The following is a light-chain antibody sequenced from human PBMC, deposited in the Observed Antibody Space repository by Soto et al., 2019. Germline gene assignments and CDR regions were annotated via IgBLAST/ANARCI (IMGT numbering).Light chain of an antibody. CDR3: QQIYALRT. CDR1: QSVSTL. V-gene: IGKV1-39*01. CDR2: AAS. J-gene: IGKJ1*01. Sequence: DIQMTQSPSSLSASVGDRVTITCRASQSVSTLLNWYQQKPGKAPKLLISAASSLQSGVPSRFSGSGSGTDFTLTISSLQPEDVATYYSQQIYALRTFGQGTKVEIK.